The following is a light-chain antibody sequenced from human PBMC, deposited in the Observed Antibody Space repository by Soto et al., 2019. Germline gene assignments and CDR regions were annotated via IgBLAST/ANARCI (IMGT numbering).Light chain of an antibody. CDR2: GAS. Sequence: EIVLTQSPGTLSLSPGERATLSCRASQSVSSSYLAWYQQKPGQATRLLIYGASSRATGIPDRFSGSGSGTDFTLPISRLEPEDFAVYYCQQYGSSPMTFGQGTKVEIK. CDR3: QQYGSSPMT. V-gene: IGKV3-20*01. J-gene: IGKJ1*01. CDR1: QSVSSSY.